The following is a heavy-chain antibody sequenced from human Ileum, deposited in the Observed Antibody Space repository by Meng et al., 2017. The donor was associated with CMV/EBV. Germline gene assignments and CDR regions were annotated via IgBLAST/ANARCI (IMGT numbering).Heavy chain of an antibody. V-gene: IGHV4-30-4*08. J-gene: IGHJ4*02. D-gene: IGHD2-15*01. CDR1: GGSISSGDYY. Sequence: QVQLQESGPGPVKPSQTLSLTCTVSGGSISSGDYYWSWIRQPPGKGLEWIGYIYYSGSTYYNPSLKSRVTISVDTSKNQFSLKLSSVTAADTAVYYCARQRGYCSGGSCYHFDYWGQGTLVTVSS. CDR3: ARQRGYCSGGSCYHFDY. CDR2: IYYSGST.